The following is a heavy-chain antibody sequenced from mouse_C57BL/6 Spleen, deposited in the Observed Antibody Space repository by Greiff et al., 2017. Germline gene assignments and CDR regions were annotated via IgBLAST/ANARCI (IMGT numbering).Heavy chain of an antibody. Sequence: VQLQQSGPELVKPGASVKISCKASGYAFSSSWMNWVKQRPGKGLEWIGRIYPGDGDTNYNGKFKGKATLTADKSSSTAYMQLSSLTSEDSAVYFCARSVYYDYVDYAMDYWGQGTSVTVSS. CDR2: IYPGDGDT. V-gene: IGHV1-82*01. D-gene: IGHD2-4*01. CDR3: ARSVYYDYVDYAMDY. CDR1: GYAFSSSW. J-gene: IGHJ4*01.